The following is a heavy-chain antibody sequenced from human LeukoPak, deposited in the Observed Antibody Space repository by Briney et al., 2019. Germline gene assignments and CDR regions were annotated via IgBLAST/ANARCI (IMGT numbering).Heavy chain of an antibody. D-gene: IGHD3-22*01. CDR3: ARSSYYYDSSGSRLYYFDY. V-gene: IGHV4-59*11. J-gene: IGHJ4*02. CDR2: IYYSGST. CDR1: GGSISSHY. Sequence: SETLSLICTVSGGSISSHYWSWIRQPPGKGLEWIGYIYYSGSTNYNPSLKSRVTISVDTSKNQFSLKLSSVTAADTAVYYCARSSYYYDSSGSRLYYFDYWGQGTLVTVSS.